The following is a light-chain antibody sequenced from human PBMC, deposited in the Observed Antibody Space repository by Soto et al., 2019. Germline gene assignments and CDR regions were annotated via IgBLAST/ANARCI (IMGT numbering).Light chain of an antibody. V-gene: IGKV4-1*01. CDR2: WAS. CDR3: QQYYNTPLT. Sequence: DIVMTQSPESLAVSLGERATINCKSSQNILYSSNNKNYLAWYQQKPGQPPKLLIYWASTRESGVPDRFSGSGSGTDFTLTITSLQAEDVAVYYCQQYYNTPLTFGGGTKVEIK. J-gene: IGKJ4*01. CDR1: QNILYSSNNKNY.